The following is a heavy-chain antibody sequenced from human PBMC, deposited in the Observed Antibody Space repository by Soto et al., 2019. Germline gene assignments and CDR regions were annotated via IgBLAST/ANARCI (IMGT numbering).Heavy chain of an antibody. V-gene: IGHV3-74*01. CDR3: AKTGESGTFGRFDY. CDR2: LKSDGSST. J-gene: IGHJ4*02. D-gene: IGHD1-26*01. CDR1: GFTFSSYW. Sequence: EVQLVESGGGLVQPGGSPRLSCAASGFTFSSYWMHWVRQAPGKGLVWVSRLKSDGSSTAYADSVKGRFTISRDNAKNTLYLQMNSLRPEDTAVYYCAKTGESGTFGRFDYWGQGTLVTVSS.